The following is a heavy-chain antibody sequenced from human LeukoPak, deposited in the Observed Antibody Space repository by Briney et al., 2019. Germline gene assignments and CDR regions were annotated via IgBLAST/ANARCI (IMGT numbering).Heavy chain of an antibody. V-gene: IGHV4-4*07. CDR3: AREPRRTAMVDY. D-gene: IGHD5-18*01. CDR2: IYTSGST. Sequence: SETLSLTCTVSGGSISSFYWSWIRQPAGKGLEWIGRIYTSGSTNYNPSLKSRVTMSVDTSKNQFSLKLSSVTAADTAVYYCAREPRRTAMVDYWGQGTLVTVSS. J-gene: IGHJ4*02. CDR1: GGSISSFY.